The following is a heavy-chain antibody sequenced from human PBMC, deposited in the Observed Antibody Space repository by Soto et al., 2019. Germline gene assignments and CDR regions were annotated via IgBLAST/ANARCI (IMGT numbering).Heavy chain of an antibody. J-gene: IGHJ4*02. V-gene: IGHV1-18*04. D-gene: IGHD4-17*01. Sequence: ASVKVSCKASGYTFTSYGISCVRQAPGQGLEWMGWISAYNGNTNYAQKLQGRVTMTTDTSTSTACMELRSLRSDDTAVYYCARVTTTVTTSYYFDYWGQGTLVTVSS. CDR1: GYTFTSYG. CDR2: ISAYNGNT. CDR3: ARVTTTVTTSYYFDY.